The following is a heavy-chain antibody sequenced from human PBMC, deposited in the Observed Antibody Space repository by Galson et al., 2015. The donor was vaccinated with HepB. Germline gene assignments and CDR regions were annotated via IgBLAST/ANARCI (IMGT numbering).Heavy chain of an antibody. CDR2: IVPFFGTP. V-gene: IGHV1-69*06. Sequence: SVKVSCKASGGTFSSYAITWVRQAPGQGLEWMGRIVPFFGTPDYAQKFQGRITITADKSTGTAYMELSSLRSEDTAVYFCARSTDFYYYGMDVWGQGTTVTVSS. CDR1: GGTFSSYA. CDR3: ARSTDFYYYGMDV. J-gene: IGHJ6*02.